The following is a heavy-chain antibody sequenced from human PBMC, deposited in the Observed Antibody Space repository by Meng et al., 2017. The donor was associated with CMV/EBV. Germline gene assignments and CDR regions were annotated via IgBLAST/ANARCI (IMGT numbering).Heavy chain of an antibody. Sequence: GESLKISCAASGFTFSDYGMHWVRQAPGKGLEWVAFIRHDGDKMVYADSVKGRFTISRDNSKTTLYLQQNSLRPEDTALYYCAKDRRAHSSCWEFFDFWGQGTLVTVSS. J-gene: IGHJ4*02. D-gene: IGHD6-19*01. CDR2: IRHDGDKM. V-gene: IGHV3-30*02. CDR1: GFTFSDYG. CDR3: AKDRRAHSSCWEFFDF.